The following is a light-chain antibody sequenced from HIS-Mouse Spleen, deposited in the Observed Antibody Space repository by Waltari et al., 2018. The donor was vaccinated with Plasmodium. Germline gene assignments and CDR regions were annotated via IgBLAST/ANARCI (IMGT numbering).Light chain of an antibody. J-gene: IGKJ4*01. CDR2: DAS. V-gene: IGKV3-11*01. CDR3: QQRSNWPRVLT. Sequence: EIVLTQSPATLSLSPGERATLSCRASQSVSSYLAWYQQKPGQAPRLLIYDASNRATGIPARFSGRGSGKDFTLTISSLEPEDFAVYYCQQRSNWPRVLTFGGGTKVEIK. CDR1: QSVSSY.